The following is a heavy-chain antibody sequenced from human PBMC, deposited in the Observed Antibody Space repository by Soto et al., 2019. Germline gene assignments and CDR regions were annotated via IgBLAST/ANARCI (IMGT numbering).Heavy chain of an antibody. Sequence: GGSLRLSCAASGFTFSSYGMHWVRQAPGKGLEWVAVIWYDGSNKYYADSVKGRFTISRDNSKNTLYLQMNSLRAEDTAVYYCARDRPEGSGSHYFDYWGQGTLVTVSS. J-gene: IGHJ4*02. CDR1: GFTFSSYG. D-gene: IGHD3-10*01. CDR3: ARDRPEGSGSHYFDY. V-gene: IGHV3-33*01. CDR2: IWYDGSNK.